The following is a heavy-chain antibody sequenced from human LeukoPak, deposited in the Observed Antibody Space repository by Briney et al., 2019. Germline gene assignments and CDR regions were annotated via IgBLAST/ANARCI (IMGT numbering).Heavy chain of an antibody. CDR3: ARDQGPYSGYDPSDY. J-gene: IGHJ4*02. Sequence: GGSLRLSCAASGFTFSSYGMNWVRQAPGKGLEWVSYISSSSSYIYYGDSVKGRFTISRDNAKNSLYLQMNSLRAEDTAVYYCARDQGPYSGYDPSDYWGQGTLVTVSS. V-gene: IGHV3-21*01. CDR1: GFTFSSYG. CDR2: ISSSSSYI. D-gene: IGHD5-12*01.